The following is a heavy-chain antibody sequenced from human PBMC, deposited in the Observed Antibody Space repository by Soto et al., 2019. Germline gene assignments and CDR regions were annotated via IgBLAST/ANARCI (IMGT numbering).Heavy chain of an antibody. CDR1: GDSFSSSNW. Sequence: QVQLQESGPGLVKPSGTLSLTCAVSGDSFSSSNWWHWLRQPPGKGLEWIAEIDHSGSTNYNPSLTSRVTISVDKSKNQFSLKLSSVTAADTAMYYCARDQGYGFDYWGQGTLVTVSS. J-gene: IGHJ4*02. D-gene: IGHD5-12*01. CDR3: ARDQGYGFDY. CDR2: IDHSGST. V-gene: IGHV4-4*02.